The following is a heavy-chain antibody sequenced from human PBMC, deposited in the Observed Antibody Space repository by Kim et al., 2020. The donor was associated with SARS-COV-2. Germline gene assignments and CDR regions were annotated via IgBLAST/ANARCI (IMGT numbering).Heavy chain of an antibody. J-gene: IGHJ4*01. CDR3: ARGNYDILTGLGVYYFDY. D-gene: IGHD3-9*01. CDR2: ISISSSYI. Sequence: LSLTCAASGFTFSSYSMNWVRQAPGKGLEWVSSISISSSYIYYADSVKGRFTISRDNAKNSLYLQMNSLRAEDTAVYYCARGNYDILTGLGVYYFDY. CDR1: GFTFSSYS. V-gene: IGHV3-21*01.